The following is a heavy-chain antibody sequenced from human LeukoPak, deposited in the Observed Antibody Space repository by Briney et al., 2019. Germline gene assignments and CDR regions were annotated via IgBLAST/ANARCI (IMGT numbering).Heavy chain of an antibody. V-gene: IGHV3-30*04. CDR2: ISYDGSNK. CDR3: ARCASGGVADSRIGC. Sequence: GGSLRLSCAASGLTLSSFGIHWVRQAPGKGVEWVAVISYDGSNKYYADSVKGRFTISRDNSKNTVWLQMNSLSVEDTAVYSCARCASGGVADSRIGCWGHGTLVTVSS. D-gene: IGHD2-8*02. CDR1: GLTLSSFG. J-gene: IGHJ4*03.